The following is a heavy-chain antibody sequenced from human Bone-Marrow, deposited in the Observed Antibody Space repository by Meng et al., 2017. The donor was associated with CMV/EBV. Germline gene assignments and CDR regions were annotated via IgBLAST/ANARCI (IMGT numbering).Heavy chain of an antibody. Sequence: GESLKISCAASGFTFSDYYMSWIRQAPGKGLEWVSYISSSSTIYYADSVTGRFTISRDNSKNTLYLHMNSLRTEDTAIYYCAKDQNSGYDPDYGMEVWGQGTTVTVSS. CDR2: ISSSSTI. CDR1: GFTFSDYY. V-gene: IGHV3-69-1*01. D-gene: IGHD5-12*01. CDR3: AKDQNSGYDPDYGMEV. J-gene: IGHJ6*02.